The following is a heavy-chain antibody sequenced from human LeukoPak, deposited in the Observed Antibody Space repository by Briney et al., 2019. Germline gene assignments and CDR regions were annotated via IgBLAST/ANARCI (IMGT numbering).Heavy chain of an antibody. Sequence: SETLSLTCAVYGGSFSGYYWSWIRQPPGKGLEWIGRIYTSGSTNYNPSLKSRVTISVDTSKNQFSLKLSSVTAADTAVYYCARAVGRVVITTGWRLTGMWFDPWGQGTLVTVSS. J-gene: IGHJ5*02. CDR2: IYTSGST. V-gene: IGHV4-59*10. D-gene: IGHD3-22*01. CDR3: ARAVGRVVITTGWRLTGMWFDP. CDR1: GGSFSGYY.